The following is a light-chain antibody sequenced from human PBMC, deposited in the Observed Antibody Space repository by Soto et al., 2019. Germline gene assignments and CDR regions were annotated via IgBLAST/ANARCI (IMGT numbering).Light chain of an antibody. J-gene: IGKJ5*01. Sequence: DIQMTQSPSSLSASVGDRVTITCRASQGISTYLNWYQQKPGKAPKLLIYAASSLQSGVPSRFSGSGSGTDFTLTISSLQPEDFATYYCQQLKFFPITFGQGTRLEN. CDR3: QQLKFFPIT. CDR1: QGISTY. CDR2: AAS. V-gene: IGKV1-39*01.